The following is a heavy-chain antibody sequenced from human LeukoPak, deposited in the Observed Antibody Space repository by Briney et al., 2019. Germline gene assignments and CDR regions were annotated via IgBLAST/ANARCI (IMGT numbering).Heavy chain of an antibody. CDR2: IWFDGSNK. V-gene: IGHV3-33*01. Sequence: GGALRLSCAASGFTFSSYGMHWVRQAPGKGLEWVAVIWFDGSNKYYADSVKGRFTISRDNSQNTLYLQMNSLRAEDTAVYYCARDRSELLWVGESPYGMDVWGRASTVTVS. CDR3: ARDRSELLWVGESPYGMDV. J-gene: IGHJ6*01. D-gene: IGHD3-10*01. CDR1: GFTFSSYG.